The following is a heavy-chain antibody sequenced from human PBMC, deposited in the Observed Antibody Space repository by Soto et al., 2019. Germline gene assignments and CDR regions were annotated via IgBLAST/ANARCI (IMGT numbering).Heavy chain of an antibody. CDR3: AKLPSSGFYYFDY. J-gene: IGHJ4*02. V-gene: IGHV3-23*01. CDR2: IVGSGAST. D-gene: IGHD3-22*01. CDR1: GLTFSNYA. Sequence: GGSLRLSCAASGLTFSNYAMNWVRQAPGKGLEWVSGIVGSGASTNYADSVKGRFTISRDNSKNTLYLHMNGLRAEDTATYYCAKLPSSGFYYFDYWGQGTPVTVSS.